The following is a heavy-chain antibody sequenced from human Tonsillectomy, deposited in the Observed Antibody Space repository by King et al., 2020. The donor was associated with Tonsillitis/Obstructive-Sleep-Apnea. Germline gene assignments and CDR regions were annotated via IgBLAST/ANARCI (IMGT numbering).Heavy chain of an antibody. CDR3: ARALGYCSGGSCYGWYFDL. Sequence: VKLVESGGGLVKPGGSLRLSCAASGFTFSDYYMSWIRQAPGKGLEWVSYISSSSSYTNYADSVKGRFTISRDNAKNSLYLQMNSLRAEDTAVYYCARALGYCSGGSCYGWYFDLWGRGTLVTVSS. CDR2: ISSSSSYT. D-gene: IGHD2-15*01. V-gene: IGHV3-11*05. J-gene: IGHJ2*01. CDR1: GFTFSDYY.